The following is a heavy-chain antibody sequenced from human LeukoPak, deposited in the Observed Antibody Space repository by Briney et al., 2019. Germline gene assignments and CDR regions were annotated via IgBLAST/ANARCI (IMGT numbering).Heavy chain of an antibody. J-gene: IGHJ4*02. Sequence: SQTLSLTCTVSGGSISSGEYYWSWIRQPPGKGLEWIGYIYYSGSTYYNPSLKSRVTISVDTSKNQFSLKLSSVTAADTAVYYCARENSGYDSYYFDYWGQGTLVTVSS. CDR1: GGSISSGEYY. V-gene: IGHV4-30-4*08. CDR2: IYYSGST. D-gene: IGHD5-12*01. CDR3: ARENSGYDSYYFDY.